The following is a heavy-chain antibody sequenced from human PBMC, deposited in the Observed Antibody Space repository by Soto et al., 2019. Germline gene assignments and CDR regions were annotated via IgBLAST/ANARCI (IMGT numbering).Heavy chain of an antibody. CDR3: ARSGLKYFQH. V-gene: IGHV4-34*01. CDR2: INHSGST. Sequence: PSETLSLTCAVYGGSFSGYYWSWIRQPPGKGLEWIGEINHSGSTNYNPSLKSRVTISVDTSKNQFSLKLSSVTAADTAVYYCARSGLKYFQHWGQGTLVTVSS. J-gene: IGHJ1*01. CDR1: GGSFSGYY.